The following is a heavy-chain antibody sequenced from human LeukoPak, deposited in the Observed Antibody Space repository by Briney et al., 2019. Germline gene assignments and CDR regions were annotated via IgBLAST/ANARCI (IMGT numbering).Heavy chain of an antibody. D-gene: IGHD5-24*01. Sequence: GGSLRLSCAASGFTFSSYAMSWVRQAPGKGLEWVLAISGSGGSTYYADSVKGRFTISRDNSKNTLYLQMNSLRAEDTAVYYCVQDSYAIRSSGSTFAYWGQGTVVTVSS. J-gene: IGHJ4*02. CDR3: VQDSYAIRSSGSTFAY. V-gene: IGHV3-23*01. CDR1: GFTFSSYA. CDR2: ISGSGGST.